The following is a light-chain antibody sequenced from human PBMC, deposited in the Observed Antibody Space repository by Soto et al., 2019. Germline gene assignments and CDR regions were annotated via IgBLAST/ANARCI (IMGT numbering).Light chain of an antibody. J-gene: IGLJ1*01. CDR2: KVT. CDR3: ASSTSDSLYV. CDR1: SSDVGGNKY. Sequence: QSVLTQPSSVSGSPGQSITISCTGTSSDVGGNKYVSWYQQYAGKVPKLLINKVTNRPSGVSYRFSGSKSGNTASLTISALLAEDEADYFCASSTSDSLYVFGPGTKVTVL. V-gene: IGLV2-14*01.